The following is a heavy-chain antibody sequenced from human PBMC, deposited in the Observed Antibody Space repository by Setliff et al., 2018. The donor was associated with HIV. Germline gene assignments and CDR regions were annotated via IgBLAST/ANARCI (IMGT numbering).Heavy chain of an antibody. Sequence: SVKVSCKASGGTFSNYGMSWVRQAPGQGLEWMGGIIPISGTANYAQKFQGRVTITTDESTSTAYMELSSLRSEDTAVYYCARPNYYDSSGSFDYWGQGTLVTVSS. D-gene: IGHD3-22*01. V-gene: IGHV1-69*05. CDR3: ARPNYYDSSGSFDY. J-gene: IGHJ4*02. CDR1: GGTFSNYG. CDR2: IIPISGTA.